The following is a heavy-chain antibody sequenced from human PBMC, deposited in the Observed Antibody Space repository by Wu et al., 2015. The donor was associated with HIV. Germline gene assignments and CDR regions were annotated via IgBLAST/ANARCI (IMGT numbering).Heavy chain of an antibody. CDR3: ARGRDDFWSGYYYYYMDV. V-gene: IGHV1-2*02. CDR1: GYSFSAYY. D-gene: IGHD3-3*01. J-gene: IGHJ6*03. CDR2: VNPVTGGT. Sequence: QVQLVQSGAEVKKPGASVRVSCKASGYSFSAYYIHWVRQAPEHGLDWMGSVNPVTGGTNFGQKFQGRVTMTRDTSISTAYMELSRLRSDDTAVYYCARGRDDFWSGYYYYYMDVWGKGTTVTVSS.